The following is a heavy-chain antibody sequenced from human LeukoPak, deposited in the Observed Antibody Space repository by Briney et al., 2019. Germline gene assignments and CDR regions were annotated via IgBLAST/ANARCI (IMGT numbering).Heavy chain of an antibody. J-gene: IGHJ6*03. CDR1: GFTLSNYG. CDR3: AKTYSSSRAHYYYYYMDV. CDR2: ISGSGGST. D-gene: IGHD6-13*01. V-gene: IGHV3-23*01. Sequence: GGSLRLSCAASGFTLSNYGLSWVRQAPGKGLEWVSGISGSGGSTYYADSVKGRFTISRDNSKNTLYLQMNSLRAEDTAVYYCAKTYSSSRAHYYYYYMDVWGKGTTVTVSS.